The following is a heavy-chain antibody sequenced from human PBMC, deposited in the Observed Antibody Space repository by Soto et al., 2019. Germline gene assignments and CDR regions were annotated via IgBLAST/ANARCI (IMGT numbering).Heavy chain of an antibody. CDR2: IYYSGST. D-gene: IGHD5-12*01. CDR1: GGSISSGDYY. CDR3: ARDRALSGGYLMLDY. V-gene: IGHV4-61*08. J-gene: IGHJ4*02. Sequence: PSETLSLTCTVSGGSISSGDYYWSWIRQPPGKGLEWIGYIYYSGSTNYNPSLKSRVTISVDTSKNQFSLKLSSVTAADTAVYYCARDRALSGGYLMLDYWGQGTLVTVSS.